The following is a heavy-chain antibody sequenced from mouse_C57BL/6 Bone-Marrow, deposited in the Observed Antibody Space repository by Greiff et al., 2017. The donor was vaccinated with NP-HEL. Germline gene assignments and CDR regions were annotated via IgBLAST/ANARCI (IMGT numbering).Heavy chain of an antibody. CDR2: IDPANGTT. CDR1: GFNIKNTY. V-gene: IGHV14-3*01. J-gene: IGHJ3*01. Sequence: VQLKQSVAELVRPGASVKLSCTASGFNIKNTYMHWVKQRPEQGLEWIGRIDPANGTTKYAPKFQGKATITADTSSNTAYLQLSSLTSEDTAIYYCARGRYYGSSSWFAYWGQGTLVTVSA. D-gene: IGHD1-1*01. CDR3: ARGRYYGSSSWFAY.